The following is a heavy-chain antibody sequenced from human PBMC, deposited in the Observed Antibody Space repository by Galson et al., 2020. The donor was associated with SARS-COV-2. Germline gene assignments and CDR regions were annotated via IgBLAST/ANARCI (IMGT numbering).Heavy chain of an antibody. D-gene: IGHD2-15*01. V-gene: IGHV3-30*16. CDR3: ARENVVVSPHLDY. CDR1: GFTFSSYP. CDR2: ISYDDSNK. Sequence: GESLKISCAASGFTFSSYPMHWLRQAPGQGLEWVAAISYDDSNKSYADSVKGRFTISRDNSKNTLYMQMNSLRAEDTAVYYCARENVVVSPHLDYWGQGTLVTVSS. J-gene: IGHJ4*02.